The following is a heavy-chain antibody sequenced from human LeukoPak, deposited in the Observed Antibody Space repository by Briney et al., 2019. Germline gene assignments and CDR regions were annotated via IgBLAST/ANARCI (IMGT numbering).Heavy chain of an antibody. D-gene: IGHD2-2*01. CDR3: ARDRSRYCSSTSCHNLYYYYYMDV. CDR1: GGSISSSSYY. CDR2: IYYSGST. J-gene: IGHJ6*03. V-gene: IGHV4-39*07. Sequence: PSETLSLTCTVSGGSISSSSYYWGWIRQPPGKGLEWIGSIYYSGSTYYNPSLKSRVTISADTSKNQFSLKLSSVTAADTAVYYCARDRSRYCSSTSCHNLYYYYYMDVWGKGTTVTISS.